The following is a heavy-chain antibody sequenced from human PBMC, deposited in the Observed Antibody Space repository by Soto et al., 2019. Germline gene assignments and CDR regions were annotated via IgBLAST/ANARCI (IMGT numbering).Heavy chain of an antibody. V-gene: IGHV3-30*18. CDR1: GFTFSSYG. CDR3: AKDFYYYDSSGYYPEPDY. CDR2: ISYDGSNK. D-gene: IGHD3-22*01. Sequence: GGSLRLSCAASGFTFSSYGMHWVRQAPGKGLEWVAVISYDGSNKYYADSVKGRFTISRDNSKNTLYLQMNSLRAEDTAVYYCAKDFYYYDSSGYYPEPDYWGQGT. J-gene: IGHJ4*02.